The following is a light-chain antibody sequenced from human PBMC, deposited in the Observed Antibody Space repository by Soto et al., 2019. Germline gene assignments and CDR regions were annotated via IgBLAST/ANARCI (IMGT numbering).Light chain of an antibody. Sequence: EIVLTQSPGTLSLSPGERATLSCRASQSVSSSYLAWYQQKPGQAPRLLIYGASSRATGIPDRFSGSGSKADFTLTISRLEPEVFAVYYCQQYGSSPRTFGQGTRVEIK. CDR2: GAS. CDR3: QQYGSSPRT. J-gene: IGKJ1*01. V-gene: IGKV3-20*01. CDR1: QSVSSSY.